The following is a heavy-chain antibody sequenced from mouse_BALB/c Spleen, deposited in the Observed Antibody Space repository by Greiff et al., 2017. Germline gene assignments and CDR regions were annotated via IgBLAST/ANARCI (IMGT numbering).Heavy chain of an antibody. V-gene: IGHV5-12-2*01. CDR2: ISNGGGST. J-gene: IGHJ2*01. D-gene: IGHD2-1*01. Sequence: EVMLVESGGGLVQPGGSLKLSCAASGFTFSCYTMSWVRQTPEKRLEWVAYISNGGGSTYYPDTVKGRFTISRDNAKNTLYLQMSSLKSEDTAMYYCARPSYGNYFDYWGQGTTLTVSS. CDR3: ARPSYGNYFDY. CDR1: GFTFSCYT.